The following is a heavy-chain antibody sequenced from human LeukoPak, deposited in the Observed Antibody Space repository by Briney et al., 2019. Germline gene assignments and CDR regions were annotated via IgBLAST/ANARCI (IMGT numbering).Heavy chain of an antibody. J-gene: IGHJ4*02. CDR3: ASPPGGWNDVFDY. V-gene: IGHV3-23*01. CDR1: GFTFSSYA. D-gene: IGHD1-1*01. Sequence: GGSLGLSCAASGFTFSSYAMSWVRQAPGKGLEWVSAISGSGGSTYYADSVKGRFTISRDNSKNTLYLQMNSLRAEDTAVYYCASPPGGWNDVFDYWGQGTLVAVSS. CDR2: ISGSGGST.